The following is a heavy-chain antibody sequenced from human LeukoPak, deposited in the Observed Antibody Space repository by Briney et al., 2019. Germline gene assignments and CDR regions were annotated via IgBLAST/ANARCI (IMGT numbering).Heavy chain of an antibody. J-gene: IGHJ4*02. CDR3: ARGLTMIVVVMGY. Sequence: SETLSLTCAVYGGSFSGYYWSWIRQPPGKGLEWIGEINHSGSTNYNPSLKSRVTISVDTSKNQFSLKLSSVTAADTAVYYCARGLTMIVVVMGYWGQGTLVTVSS. V-gene: IGHV4-34*01. CDR1: GGSFSGYY. D-gene: IGHD3-22*01. CDR2: INHSGST.